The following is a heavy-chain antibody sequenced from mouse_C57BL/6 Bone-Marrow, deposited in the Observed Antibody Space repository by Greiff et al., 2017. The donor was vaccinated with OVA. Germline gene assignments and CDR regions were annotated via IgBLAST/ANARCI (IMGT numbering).Heavy chain of an antibody. CDR1: GYAFSSYW. Sequence: VKLQESGAELVKPGASVKISCKASGYAFSSYWMNWVKQRPGKGLEWIGKIYPGDGDTNYNGKFKGKATLTADKSSSTAYMQLSSLTSEASAFYFCARETEVTTVEDYAMDYWGQGTAVTVSS. CDR3: ARETEVTTVEDYAMDY. CDR2: IYPGDGDT. V-gene: IGHV1-80*01. D-gene: IGHD1-1*01. J-gene: IGHJ4*01.